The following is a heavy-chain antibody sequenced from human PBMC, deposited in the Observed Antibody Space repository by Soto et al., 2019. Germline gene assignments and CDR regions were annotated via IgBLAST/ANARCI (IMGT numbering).Heavy chain of an antibody. CDR3: ARDRWEDSYYYDSSGYAPGYYYGMDV. CDR2: IYYSGST. D-gene: IGHD3-22*01. V-gene: IGHV4-59*01. Sequence: SETLSLTCTVSGGSISSYYCSWFRQPPGKGLEWIGYIYYSGSTNYNPSLKSRVTISVDTSKNQFSLKLSSVTAADTAVYYCARDRWEDSYYYDSSGYAPGYYYGMDVWGQGTTVTVSS. CDR1: GGSISSYY. J-gene: IGHJ6*02.